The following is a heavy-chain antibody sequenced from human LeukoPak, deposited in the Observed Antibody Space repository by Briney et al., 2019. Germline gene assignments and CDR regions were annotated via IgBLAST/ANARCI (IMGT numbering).Heavy chain of an antibody. CDR1: GGSFSGYY. D-gene: IGHD5-18*01. Sequence: SETLSLTCAAYGGSFSGYYWSWIRQPPGKGLEWIGEINHSGSTNYNPSLKSRVTISVDTSKNQFSLKLSSVTAADTAVYYCARGQGHLNIYSYAHKLFDYWGQGTLVTVSS. V-gene: IGHV4-34*01. CDR3: ARGQGHLNIYSYAHKLFDY. CDR2: INHSGST. J-gene: IGHJ4*02.